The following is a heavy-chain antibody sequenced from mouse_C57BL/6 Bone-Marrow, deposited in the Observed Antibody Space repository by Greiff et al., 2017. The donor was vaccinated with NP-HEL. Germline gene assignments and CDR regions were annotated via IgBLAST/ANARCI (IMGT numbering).Heavy chain of an antibody. CDR3: ARDDLDY. V-gene: IGHV1-82*01. J-gene: IGHJ2*01. D-gene: IGHD2-3*01. CDR1: GYAISSSW. CDR2: IYPGDGDT. Sequence: VQLQQSGPELVKPGASVKISCKASGYAISSSWMNLVKQRPGRGLVWIGRIYPGDGDTNYNATFQGTATLTADKSSSTAYMHLSSLTSEDSAVYFCARDDLDYWGQGTTLTVSS.